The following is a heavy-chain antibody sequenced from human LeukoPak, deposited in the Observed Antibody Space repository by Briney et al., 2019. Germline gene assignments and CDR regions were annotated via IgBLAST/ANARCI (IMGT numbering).Heavy chain of an antibody. CDR2: ISYDGSNK. Sequence: GGSLRLSCAASGFTFGDYAIHWVRQAPGKGLEWVAVISYDGSNKYYADSVKGRFTISRDNSKNTLYLQMNSLRAEDTAVYYCARDDYYGSGSYYLDYWGQGTLVTVSS. V-gene: IGHV3-30-3*01. J-gene: IGHJ4*02. CDR3: ARDDYYGSGSYYLDY. CDR1: GFTFGDYA. D-gene: IGHD3-10*01.